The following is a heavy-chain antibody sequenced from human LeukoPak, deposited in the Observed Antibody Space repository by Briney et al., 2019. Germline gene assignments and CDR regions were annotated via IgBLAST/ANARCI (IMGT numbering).Heavy chain of an antibody. Sequence: GGSLRLSCTASGFTFGYYAMSWVRQPPGKGLEWVGFVRTKAYGGTTEHAASVKGRFTISRDDSKSIAYLQMNSLKTEDTAVYYCTRDLSPTYYADTSGYYRDLFDYWGQGTLVTVSS. CDR3: TRDLSPTYYADTSGYYRDLFDY. D-gene: IGHD3-22*01. CDR1: GFTFGYYA. V-gene: IGHV3-49*04. CDR2: VRTKAYGGTT. J-gene: IGHJ4*02.